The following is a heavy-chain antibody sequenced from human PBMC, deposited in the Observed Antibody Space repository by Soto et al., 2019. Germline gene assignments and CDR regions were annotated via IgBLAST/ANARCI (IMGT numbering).Heavy chain of an antibody. J-gene: IGHJ6*02. V-gene: IGHV1-8*01. CDR2: MNPNSVNT. CDR1: GYTFTSYD. CDR3: AREKTSYGMDV. Sequence: QAQLVQSGAEVKKPGASVKVSCKPSGYTFTSYDTNWVRKATGQGLEWMGWMNPNSVNTGYAQRFQGRVTMTRNTSISTAYMELSSLRSDDTAVYYCAREKTSYGMDVWGQGTTVTVSS.